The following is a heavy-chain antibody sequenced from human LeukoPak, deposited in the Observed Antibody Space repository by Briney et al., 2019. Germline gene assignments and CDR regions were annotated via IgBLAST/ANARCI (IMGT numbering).Heavy chain of an antibody. J-gene: IGHJ3*02. CDR3: ATATIWFGEPYNAFDI. CDR1: GGSISSSSYY. Sequence: SETLSLTCTVSGGSISSSSYYWGWIRQPPGKGLEWIGSIYYSGSTYYNPSPKSRVTISVDTSKNQFSLKLSSVTAADTAVYYCATATIWFGEPYNAFDIWGQGTMVTVSS. CDR2: IYYSGST. D-gene: IGHD3-10*01. V-gene: IGHV4-39*01.